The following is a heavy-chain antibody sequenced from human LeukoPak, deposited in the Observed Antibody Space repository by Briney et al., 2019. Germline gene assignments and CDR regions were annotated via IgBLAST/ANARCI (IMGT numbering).Heavy chain of an antibody. CDR3: ARGVRGVIDAFDI. CDR1: GVSISSYY. D-gene: IGHD3-10*02. J-gene: IGHJ3*02. Sequence: VKPSETLSLTCTVSGVSISSYYWSWIRPPVGEGLEWIGRIQNGGSTNYNPSLKSRVTMSVHTSKNQFSLKLSSVTAADTAVYYCARGVRGVIDAFDIWGQGTMVTVSS. CDR2: IQNGGST. V-gene: IGHV4-4*07.